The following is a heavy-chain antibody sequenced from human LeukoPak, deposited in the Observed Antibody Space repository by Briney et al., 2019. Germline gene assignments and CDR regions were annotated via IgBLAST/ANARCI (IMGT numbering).Heavy chain of an antibody. J-gene: IGHJ6*02. D-gene: IGHD5-18*01. CDR3: ARPKDTAMRSWDYGMDV. V-gene: IGHV5-51*01. CDR1: GYSLPSYW. CDR2: IYPGYSDT. Sequence: GESLKISCNGSGYSLPSYWIGLVRQMPGKGLEWRGIIYPGYSDTRYSPSFQDQVTISADKSICTAYLQWSSLKASDTAMYYCARPKDTAMRSWDYGMDVWGQGTTVTVSS.